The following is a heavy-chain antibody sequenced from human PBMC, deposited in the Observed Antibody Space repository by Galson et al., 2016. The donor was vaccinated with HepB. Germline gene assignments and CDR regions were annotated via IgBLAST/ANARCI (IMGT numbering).Heavy chain of an antibody. Sequence: SLRLSCAASGFTFDSYAMTWVLQAPGKGLEWVSGISGSGGSTYYADSVKGRFTISRDNSKNTLYLQMNNLRVDDTAGYDCAKGKGSGWYVLDYWGQGTLVAVAA. J-gene: IGHJ4*02. V-gene: IGHV3-23*01. CDR2: ISGSGGST. CDR1: GFTFDSYA. D-gene: IGHD6-19*01. CDR3: AKGKGSGWYVLDY.